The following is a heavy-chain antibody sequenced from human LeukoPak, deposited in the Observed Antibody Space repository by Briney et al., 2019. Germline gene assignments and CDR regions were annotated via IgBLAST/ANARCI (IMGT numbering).Heavy chain of an antibody. CDR3: AREPGGLSYFFDR. D-gene: IGHD5-12*01. V-gene: IGHV1-2*04. Sequence: ASVKVSCKASGYTFTDYYTHWLRQAPGQGLEWMGWINPNNDDTKYAQKFQGWVTMTKDTSINTAYMELRRLTSDDTAVYFCAREPGGLSYFFDRWGQGTLVTVSS. J-gene: IGHJ4*02. CDR2: INPNNDDT. CDR1: GYTFTDYY.